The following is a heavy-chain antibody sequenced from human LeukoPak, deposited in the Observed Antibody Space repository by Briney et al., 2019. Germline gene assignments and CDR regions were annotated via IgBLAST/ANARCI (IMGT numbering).Heavy chain of an antibody. J-gene: IGHJ4*02. D-gene: IGHD5-24*01. CDR1: GGSFSGYY. CDR3: ARGDGNIFPFDY. CDR2: INRSGST. V-gene: IGHV4-34*01. Sequence: SETLSLTCAVYGGSFSGYYWSWIRQPPGKGLEWIGEINRSGSTIYNPSLKSRVTISVDTSKNQFSLRLSSVTAADTAVYYCARGDGNIFPFDYWGQGTLVTVSS.